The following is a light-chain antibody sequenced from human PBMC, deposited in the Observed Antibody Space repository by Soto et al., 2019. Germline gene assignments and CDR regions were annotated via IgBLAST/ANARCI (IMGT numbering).Light chain of an antibody. CDR1: QTISSW. CDR2: KAS. J-gene: IGKJ4*01. V-gene: IGKV1-5*03. CDR3: QQFNV. Sequence: DIQMTQSPSTLSGSVGDRVTITCRASQTISSWLAWYQQKPGKAPKLLIYKASTLKSGVPSRFSGSGSGTEFTLTISSLQPDDFATYCCQQFNVFGGGTKVDIK.